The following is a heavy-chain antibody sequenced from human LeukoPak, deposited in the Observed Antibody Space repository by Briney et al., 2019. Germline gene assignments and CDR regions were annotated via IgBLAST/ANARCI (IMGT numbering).Heavy chain of an antibody. V-gene: IGHV4-61*02. J-gene: IGHJ3*02. CDR2: IYTSGST. Sequence: PSETLSLTCTVSGGSISSGSYYWSWIRQPAGKGLEWIGRIYTSGSTNYNPSLKSRVTISVDTSKNQFSLKLSSVTAADTAVYYCARILWFEIGAFDIWGQGTMVTVSS. CDR1: GGSISSGSYY. D-gene: IGHD3-10*01. CDR3: ARILWFEIGAFDI.